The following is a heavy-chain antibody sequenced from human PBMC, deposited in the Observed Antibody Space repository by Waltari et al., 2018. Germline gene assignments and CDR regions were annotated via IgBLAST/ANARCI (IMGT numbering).Heavy chain of an antibody. Sequence: EVKLLESGGGLVQRGGSLRLSCEASGFTFSAHAMYWVRQFPGKGLEWVSYISGPGGSTYYPDSVKGRFTISRDNSRNTLYLQMDSLRAKDTAVYYCARDGRFRTDGFDVWGQGTMVTVSS. CDR3: ARDGRFRTDGFDV. V-gene: IGHV3-23*01. J-gene: IGHJ3*01. CDR2: ISGPGGST. CDR1: GFTFSAHA. D-gene: IGHD3-10*01.